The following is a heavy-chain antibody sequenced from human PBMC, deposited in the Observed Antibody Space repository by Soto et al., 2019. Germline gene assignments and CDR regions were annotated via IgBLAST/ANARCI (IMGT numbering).Heavy chain of an antibody. D-gene: IGHD6-6*01. CDR3: ARFRWGQLVGGWFDP. V-gene: IGHV3-53*04. CDR1: GFTVSSNY. J-gene: IGHJ5*02. CDR2: IYSGGST. Sequence: EVQLVESGGGLVQPGGSLRLSCAASGFTVSSNYMSWVRQAPGKGLEWVSVIYSGGSTYYADSVKGRFTISRHNSKNTRYLQMNSLRAEDTAVYYCARFRWGQLVGGWFDPWGKGTLVTVSS.